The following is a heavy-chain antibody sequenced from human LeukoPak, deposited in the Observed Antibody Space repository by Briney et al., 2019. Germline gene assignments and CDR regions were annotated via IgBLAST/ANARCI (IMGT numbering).Heavy chain of an antibody. CDR3: AKDQLYYHDSSGYQRYFDY. Sequence: GGSLRLSCAASGFTFSSSAMSWVRQAPGKGLEWVSAISGSGGSTYYADSVKGRFTISRDNSKNTLYLQMNSLRAEDTAVYYCAKDQLYYHDSSGYQRYFDYWGQGTLVTVSS. CDR2: ISGSGGST. J-gene: IGHJ4*02. CDR1: GFTFSSSA. V-gene: IGHV3-23*01. D-gene: IGHD3-22*01.